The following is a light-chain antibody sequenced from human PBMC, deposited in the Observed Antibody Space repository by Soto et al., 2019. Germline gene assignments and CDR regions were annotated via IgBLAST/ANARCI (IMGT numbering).Light chain of an antibody. V-gene: IGKV3-15*01. J-gene: IGKJ4*01. CDR3: QQYNDWPLT. CDR1: QSIVNS. Sequence: EIVMTQSPATLSVSPGERATLSCRASQSIVNSLAWYQQKPGQGPRLLIYGASSRATGLPARFSGSGSGTGFTLTISSLQSEDFAIYYCQQYNDWPLTFGGGTKVEIK. CDR2: GAS.